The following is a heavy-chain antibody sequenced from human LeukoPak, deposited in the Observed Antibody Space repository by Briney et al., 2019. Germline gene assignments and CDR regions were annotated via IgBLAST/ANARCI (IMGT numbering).Heavy chain of an antibody. CDR3: ARVRSPRISLDY. CDR1: GGSISSYY. D-gene: IGHD2/OR15-2a*01. J-gene: IGHJ4*02. Sequence: SETLSLTCTVSGGSISSYYWSWIRQPPGKGLERIGYIYYSGSTNYNPSLKSRVTISVDTSKNQFSLKLSSVTAADTAVYYCARVRSPRISLDYWGQGTLVTVSS. CDR2: IYYSGST. V-gene: IGHV4-59*01.